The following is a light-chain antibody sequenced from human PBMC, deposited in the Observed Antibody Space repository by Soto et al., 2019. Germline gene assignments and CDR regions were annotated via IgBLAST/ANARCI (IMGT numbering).Light chain of an antibody. V-gene: IGKV3-11*01. CDR2: DAS. CDR1: QSVSTY. Sequence: ESVLTQSPATLSLSPGERATLSCRASQSVSTYLAWYQQKPGQAPRLLIYDASNRATGIPARFGGSGSGTDFTLTISSLEPEDFAVYYCQQRSNWPVTFGQGTRLE. CDR3: QQRSNWPVT. J-gene: IGKJ5*01.